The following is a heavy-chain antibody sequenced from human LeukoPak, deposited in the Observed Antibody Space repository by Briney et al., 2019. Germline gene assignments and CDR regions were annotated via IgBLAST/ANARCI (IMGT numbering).Heavy chain of an antibody. V-gene: IGHV4-4*07. CDR3: ARITSNSFLGVYYFDY. D-gene: IGHD2/OR15-2a*01. Sequence: SETLSLTCTVSGGSISSYYWSWIRQPAGKGLEWIGRIYTSGSTNYNPSLKSRVTMSVDTSKNQFSLKLSSVTAADTAVYYCARITSNSFLGVYYFDYWGQGTLVTVSS. J-gene: IGHJ4*02. CDR1: GGSISSYY. CDR2: IYTSGST.